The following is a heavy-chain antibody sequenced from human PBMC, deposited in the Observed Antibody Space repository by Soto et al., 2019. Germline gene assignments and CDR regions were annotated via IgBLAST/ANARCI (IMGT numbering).Heavy chain of an antibody. V-gene: IGHV1-69*06. Sequence: QVQLVQSGAEVKKPGSSVKVSCKASGGTFSSYAISWVRQAPGQGLEWMGGIIHIFGTANYAQKFQGRVTINADKSTSTAYMEMRTLNSEDTAMYYCARGRVWDWYFDLWGRGTLVTVSS. J-gene: IGHJ2*01. CDR2: IIHIFGTA. CDR3: ARGRVWDWYFDL. CDR1: GGTFSSYA. D-gene: IGHD7-27*01.